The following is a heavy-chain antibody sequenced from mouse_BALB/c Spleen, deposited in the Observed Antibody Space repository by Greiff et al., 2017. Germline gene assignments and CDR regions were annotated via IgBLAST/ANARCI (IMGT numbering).Heavy chain of an antibody. V-gene: IGHV1S81*02. J-gene: IGHJ4*01. D-gene: IGHD3-2*01. CDR3: AIDSSGPYAMDY. Sequence: QVQLQQPGAELVKPGASVKLSCKASGYTFTSYWMHWVKQRPGQGLEWIGEINPSNGRTNYNEKFKSKATLTVDKSSSTAYMQLSSLTSEDSAVYFCAIDSSGPYAMDYWGQGTSVTVSS. CDR2: INPSNGRT. CDR1: GYTFTSYW.